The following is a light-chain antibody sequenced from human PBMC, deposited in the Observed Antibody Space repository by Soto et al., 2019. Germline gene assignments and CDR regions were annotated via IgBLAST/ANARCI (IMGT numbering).Light chain of an antibody. CDR3: NSSTSSSARV. V-gene: IGLV2-14*01. Sequence: QSALTQPASVSGSPGQSITISCTGTSSDVGAYNYVSWYQQHPGKAPKLIIYEVSNRPSGVSNRFSGSKSANTASLTISGLQAEDEADYYSNSSTSSSARVFGGGTKVTVL. J-gene: IGLJ3*02. CDR1: SSDVGAYNY. CDR2: EVS.